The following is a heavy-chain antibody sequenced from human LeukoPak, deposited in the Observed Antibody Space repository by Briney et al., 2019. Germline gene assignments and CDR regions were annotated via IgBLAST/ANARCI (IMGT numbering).Heavy chain of an antibody. CDR3: ARAGQGVITTSHFDY. V-gene: IGHV1-69*05. CDR1: GGTFSSYA. Sequence: ASVRVSCKASGGTFSSYAISWVRQAPGQGLEWMGGIIPIFGTANYAQKFQGRVTITTDESTSTAYMELSSLRSEDTAVYYCARAGQGVITTSHFDYWGQGTLVTVSS. CDR2: IIPIFGTA. J-gene: IGHJ4*02. D-gene: IGHD3-22*01.